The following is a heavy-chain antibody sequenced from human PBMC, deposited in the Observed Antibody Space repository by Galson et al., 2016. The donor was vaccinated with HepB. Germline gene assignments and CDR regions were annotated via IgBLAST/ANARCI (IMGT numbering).Heavy chain of an antibody. V-gene: IGHV3-15*01. D-gene: IGHD3-9*01. J-gene: IGHJ6*02. Sequence: SLRLSCAASGFTFSNAWMSWVRQAPGKGLEWVGRIKSKTDSGTIEYAAPVRGRFTITRDDSKNTLYLHMNSLKTADTAGYYCTTLYFDWFAWLDYDGVDGWGQGTTVTVSS. CDR3: TTLYFDWFAWLDYDGVDG. CDR2: IKSKTDSGTI. CDR1: GFTFSNAW.